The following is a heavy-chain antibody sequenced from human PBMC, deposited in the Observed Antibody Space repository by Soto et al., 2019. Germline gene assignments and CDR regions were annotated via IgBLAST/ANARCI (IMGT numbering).Heavy chain of an antibody. Sequence: QVQLVQSGPEVRKPGASVKVSCKASGYKFGNSGLAWVRQAPGQGLEWLGRISTYNGDTSYAQNLQVRVTMTTDTSTNTAYMELRNLRSDDTAVYYCARTYGSGDYLVYGMDVWGQGTTVTVSS. CDR2: ISTYNGDT. CDR1: GYKFGNSG. J-gene: IGHJ6*02. CDR3: ARTYGSGDYLVYGMDV. V-gene: IGHV1-18*04. D-gene: IGHD3-10*01.